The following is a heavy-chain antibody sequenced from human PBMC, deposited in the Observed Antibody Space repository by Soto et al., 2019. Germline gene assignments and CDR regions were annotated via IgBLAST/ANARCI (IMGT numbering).Heavy chain of an antibody. CDR3: AQSTIVVVINDY. CDR1: GFTFSSYA. D-gene: IGHD3-22*01. V-gene: IGHV3-30-3*01. Sequence: QVQLVESGGGVVQPGRSLRLSCAASGFTFSSYAMHWVRQAPGKGLEWVAVISYDGSNKYYVDSVKGRFTISRDNSKNTLYLQMNSLRAEDTAVYYCAQSTIVVVINDYWGQGTLVTVSS. CDR2: ISYDGSNK. J-gene: IGHJ4*02.